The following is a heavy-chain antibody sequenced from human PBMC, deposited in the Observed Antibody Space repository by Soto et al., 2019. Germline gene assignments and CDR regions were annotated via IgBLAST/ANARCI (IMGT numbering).Heavy chain of an antibody. CDR3: ARAREPEYSSAIVFDI. J-gene: IGHJ4*02. CDR2: IYSAGST. Sequence: GGSLRLSCAASGLTVSSSYMSWVRQAPGKGLQWVSVIYSAGSTYYANSVKGRFTISRDISTNMVYLQMSSLTDEDTAVYYCARAREPEYSSAIVFDIWGQGARVTVSS. V-gene: IGHV3-53*01. D-gene: IGHD5-18*01. CDR1: GLTVSSSY.